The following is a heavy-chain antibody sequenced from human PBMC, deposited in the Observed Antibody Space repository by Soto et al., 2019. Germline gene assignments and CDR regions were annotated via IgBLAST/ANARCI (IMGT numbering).Heavy chain of an antibody. CDR3: GTWHSSPWFDY. Sequence: PGESLKISCKASGSIFSSYSIGWVRQMPGKGLEWVGNLHSGHSSATYSPSFQGHVTISVDKSINTAYLQWSSLKASDTAFYYCGTWHSSPWFDYWGQGTLVTVSS. CDR1: GSIFSSYS. CDR2: LHSGHSSA. V-gene: IGHV5-51*01. J-gene: IGHJ4*02. D-gene: IGHD3-22*01.